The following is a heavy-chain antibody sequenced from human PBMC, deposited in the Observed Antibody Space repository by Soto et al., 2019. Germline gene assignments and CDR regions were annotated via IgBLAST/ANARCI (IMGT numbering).Heavy chain of an antibody. Sequence: QVQLVQSGAEVKKPESSVKVSCKAPGGTFSTYAISWVRQAPGQGLEWMGGIIPMFGTANYAQRFQDRVTXTSXESTNTVYVELSSLRSEDTAVYFCASGIQLWLRRINNGYSGWGQGTLVTVSS. V-gene: IGHV1-69*05. CDR2: IIPMFGTA. D-gene: IGHD5-18*01. CDR3: ASGIQLWLRRINNGYSG. CDR1: GGTFSTYA. J-gene: IGHJ4*02.